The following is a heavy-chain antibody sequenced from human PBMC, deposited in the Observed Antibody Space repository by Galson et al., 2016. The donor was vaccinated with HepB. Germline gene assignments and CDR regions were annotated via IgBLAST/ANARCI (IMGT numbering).Heavy chain of an antibody. D-gene: IGHD3-16*01. CDR3: ARGLGGGMSWFDP. V-gene: IGHV1-69*13. CDR2: VIPLLDTT. J-gene: IGHJ5*02. CDR1: GATLSNNA. Sequence: SVKVSCKASGATLSNNAISWLRQAPGQGLEWMGGVIPLLDTTDYAQRFKGRVTITADESTNTVRMELSSLRSDDTAVYYCARGLGGGMSWFDPWGQGTLVTVSS.